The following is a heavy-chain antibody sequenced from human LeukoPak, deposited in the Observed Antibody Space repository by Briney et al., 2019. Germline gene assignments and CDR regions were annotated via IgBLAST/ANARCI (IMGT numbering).Heavy chain of an antibody. V-gene: IGHV4-34*01. CDR1: GGSFSGYY. J-gene: IGHJ4*02. CDR3: TRSPYHRDYGVGAPFRI. D-gene: IGHD4/OR15-4a*01. CDR2: INHSGST. Sequence: SETLSLTCAVYGGSFSGYYWNWIRQPPGKGLEWIGEINHSGSTNYNPSLKSRVSISVDTSKNNFSLKLSSVTAADTAVYYCTRSPYHRDYGVGAPFRIWGQGTLVTVSS.